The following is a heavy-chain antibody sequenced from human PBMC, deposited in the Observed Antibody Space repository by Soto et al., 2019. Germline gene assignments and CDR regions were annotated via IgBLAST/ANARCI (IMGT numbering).Heavy chain of an antibody. D-gene: IGHD6-13*01. Sequence: ASVKVSCKASGYTFTSYGISWVRQAPGQRLEWMGWISAYNGNTNYAQKLQGRVTMTTDTSTSTAYMELRSLRSNDTAVYYCARDRGAAAGNYYYFLAVWGKGSTDTVSS. CDR3: ARDRGAAAGNYYYFLAV. V-gene: IGHV1-18*01. CDR1: GYTFTSYG. J-gene: IGHJ6*03. CDR2: ISAYNGNT.